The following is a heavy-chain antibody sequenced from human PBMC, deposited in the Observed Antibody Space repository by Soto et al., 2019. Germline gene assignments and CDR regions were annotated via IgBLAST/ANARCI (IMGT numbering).Heavy chain of an antibody. Sequence: AISGSGGSTYYADSVKGRFTISRDNSKNTLYLQMNSLRAEDTAVYYCAKSIAEANWFDPWGQGTLVTVSS. D-gene: IGHD6-19*01. V-gene: IGHV3-23*01. CDR2: ISGSGGST. CDR3: AKSIAEANWFDP. J-gene: IGHJ5*02.